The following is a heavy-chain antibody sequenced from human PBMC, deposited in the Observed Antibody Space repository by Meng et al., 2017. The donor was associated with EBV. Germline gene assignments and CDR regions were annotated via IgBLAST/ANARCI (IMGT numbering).Heavy chain of an antibody. CDR3: AHIIAARPFDY. D-gene: IGHD6-6*01. CDR1: GFSLSTRGVG. Sequence: QITLKESGPTLVKPPQTLPLTCTFSGFSLSTRGVGVGWIRQPPGKALEWLALIYWDDDKRYSPSLKSRLTITKDTSKNQVVLTMTNMDPVDAATYYCAHIIAARPFDYWGQGTLVTVSS. J-gene: IGHJ4*02. V-gene: IGHV2-5*02. CDR2: IYWDDDK.